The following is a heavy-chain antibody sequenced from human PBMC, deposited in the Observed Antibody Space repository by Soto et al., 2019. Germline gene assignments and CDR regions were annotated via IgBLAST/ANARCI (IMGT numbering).Heavy chain of an antibody. J-gene: IGHJ3*02. CDR1: GYTFTSYD. D-gene: IGHD2-15*01. CDR3: ARNDRDCSGGSCYSIDAFDI. CDR2: MNPNSGNT. V-gene: IGHV1-8*01. Sequence: ASVKVSCKASGYTFTSYDINWVRQATGQGLEWMGWMNPNSGNTGYAQKFQGRVTMTRNTSISTAYMELSSLRSEDTAVYYCARNDRDCSGGSCYSIDAFDIWGQGTMVTVS.